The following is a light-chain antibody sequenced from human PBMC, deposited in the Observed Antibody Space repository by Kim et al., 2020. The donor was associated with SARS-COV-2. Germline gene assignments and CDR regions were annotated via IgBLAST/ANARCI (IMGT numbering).Light chain of an antibody. J-gene: IGLJ1*01. V-gene: IGLV1-47*01. CDR3: AAWDDSLSAL. Sequence: PGQRFTISCSGSSSNIGSNYVYWYQQLPGTAPKLLIYRNNQRPSGVPDRFSGSKSGTSASLAISGLRSEDEADYYCAAWDDSLSALFGTGTKVTVL. CDR2: RNN. CDR1: SSNIGSNY.